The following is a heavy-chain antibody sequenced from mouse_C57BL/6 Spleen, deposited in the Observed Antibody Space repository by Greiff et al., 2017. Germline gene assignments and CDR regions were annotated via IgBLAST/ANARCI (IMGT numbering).Heavy chain of an antibody. J-gene: IGHJ1*03. CDR2: IHPSSGST. CDR3: ASSEYYGSSGYWYFDV. D-gene: IGHD1-1*01. CDR1: GYTFTSYW. Sequence: VQLQQPGAELVKPGASVKLSCKASGYTFTSYWMHWVKQRPGQGLEWIGMIHPSSGSTNYNEKFKSKATLTVDKSSSTAYMKLSSLTSEDSAVYYCASSEYYGSSGYWYFDVWGTGTTVTVSS. V-gene: IGHV1-64*01.